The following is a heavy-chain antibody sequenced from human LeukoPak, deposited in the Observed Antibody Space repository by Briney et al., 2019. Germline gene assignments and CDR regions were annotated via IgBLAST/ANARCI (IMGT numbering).Heavy chain of an antibody. CDR3: AKKYGSGNYYHYLFGMGV. J-gene: IGHJ6*02. CDR2: ISYDGSNK. CDR1: GFTFSSYG. D-gene: IGHD3-10*01. Sequence: PGGSLRLSCAASGFTFSSYGMHWVRQAPGKGLEWVAVISYDGSNKYYADSVKGRFTISRDNSKNTLYLQMNSLRAEDTAVYYFAKKYGSGNYYHYLFGMGVWGQGTTVTVSS. V-gene: IGHV3-30*18.